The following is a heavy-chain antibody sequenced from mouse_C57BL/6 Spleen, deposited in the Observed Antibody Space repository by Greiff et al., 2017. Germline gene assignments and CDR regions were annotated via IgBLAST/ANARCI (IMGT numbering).Heavy chain of an antibody. Sequence: VQVVESGAELVKPGASVKISCKASGYAFSSYWMNWVKQRPGKGLEWIGQIYPGDGDTNYNGKFKGKATLTADKSSSTAYMQLSSLTSEDSAVYFCARSYYGSLYYAMDYWGQGTSVTVSS. CDR1: GYAFSSYW. J-gene: IGHJ4*01. D-gene: IGHD1-1*01. V-gene: IGHV1-80*01. CDR2: IYPGDGDT. CDR3: ARSYYGSLYYAMDY.